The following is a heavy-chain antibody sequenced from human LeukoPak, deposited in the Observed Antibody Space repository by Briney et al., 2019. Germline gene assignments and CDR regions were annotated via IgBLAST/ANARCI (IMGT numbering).Heavy chain of an antibody. CDR2: INPNTGGT. Sequence: ASVKVSCKASGYIFTGYYMHWVRQAPGQGLEWMGWINPNTGGTNYAQKFQGRVTMTRDTSISTTYMELSRLRSDDTAVYYCASQPYYFDSSGYYDYWGQGTLVTVSS. CDR3: ASQPYYFDSSGYYDY. J-gene: IGHJ4*02. CDR1: GYIFTGYY. V-gene: IGHV1-2*02. D-gene: IGHD3-22*01.